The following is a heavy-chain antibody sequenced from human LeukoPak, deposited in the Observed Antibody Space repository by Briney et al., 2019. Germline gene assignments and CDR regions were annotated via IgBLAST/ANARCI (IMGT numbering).Heavy chain of an antibody. Sequence: SETLSLTCTVSGGSISSYYWSWIRQPPGKGLEWIGYIYYSGSTNCNPSLKSRVTISVDTSKNQFSLKLSSVTAADTAVYYCARAPYYDFWSGYYYYYGMDVWGQGTTVTVSS. CDR3: ARAPYYDFWSGYYYYYGMDV. V-gene: IGHV4-59*01. CDR1: GGSISSYY. CDR2: IYYSGST. J-gene: IGHJ6*02. D-gene: IGHD3-3*01.